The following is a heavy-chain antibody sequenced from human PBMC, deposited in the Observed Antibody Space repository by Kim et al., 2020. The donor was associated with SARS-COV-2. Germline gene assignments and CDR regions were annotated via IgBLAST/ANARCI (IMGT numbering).Heavy chain of an antibody. CDR2: ISWNSGSI. CDR1: GFTFDDYA. V-gene: IGHV3-9*01. Sequence: GGSLRLSCAASGFTFDDYAMHWVRQAPGKGLEWVSGISWNSGSIGYADSVKGRFTISRDNAKNSLYLQMNSLRAEDTALYYCAKERRPVLLWFGELSPITRLGYGMDVWGQGTTVTVSS. D-gene: IGHD3-10*01. J-gene: IGHJ6*02. CDR3: AKERRPVLLWFGELSPITRLGYGMDV.